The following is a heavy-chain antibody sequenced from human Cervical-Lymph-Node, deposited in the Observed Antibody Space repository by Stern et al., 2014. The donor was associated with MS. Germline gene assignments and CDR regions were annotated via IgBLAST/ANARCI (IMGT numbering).Heavy chain of an antibody. CDR1: GFSLSTSGMG. CDR3: AAGYCSGGDCYIHPFDY. CDR2: LYWDDDT. V-gene: IGHV2-5*02. J-gene: IGHJ4*02. Sequence: QITLQESGPTVVIPSQTLTLTCTFSGFSLSTSGMGVGWIRQPPGKALEWLALLYWDDDTRYSPSLKSRLTITKDTSKNHVVLTMTDMEPVDTGTYYCAAGYCSGGDCYIHPFDYWGQGTLVTVSS. D-gene: IGHD2-15*01.